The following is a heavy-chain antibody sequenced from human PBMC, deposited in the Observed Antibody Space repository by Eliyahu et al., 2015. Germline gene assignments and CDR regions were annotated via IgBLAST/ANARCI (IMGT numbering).Heavy chain of an antibody. CDR3: ARAVRRKGTTGSYYFDY. CDR1: GYXFTSYD. Sequence: QVQLVQSGAEVKKPGASVKVSCKASGYXFTSYDXNWVRQATGQGLEWMGWMNPNSGNTGYAQKFQGRVTMTRNTSISTAYMELSSLRSEDTAVYYCARAVRRKGTTGSYYFDYWGQGTLVTVSS. V-gene: IGHV1-8*01. CDR2: MNPNSGNT. D-gene: IGHD1/OR15-1a*01. J-gene: IGHJ4*02.